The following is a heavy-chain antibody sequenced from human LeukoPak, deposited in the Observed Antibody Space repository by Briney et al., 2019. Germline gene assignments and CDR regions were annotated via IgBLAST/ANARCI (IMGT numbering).Heavy chain of an antibody. CDR2: INPNSGGT. CDR1: GYTFTGYY. CDR3: ASYYDSSGYYRGIDY. D-gene: IGHD3-22*01. J-gene: IGHJ4*02. V-gene: IGHV1-2*02. Sequence: ASVKVSCKASGYTFTGYYIHWVRQAPGQGLEWMGWINPNSGGTNYAQKFQGRVTMTRDTSISTAYMELSRLRSDDTAVYYCASYYDSSGYYRGIDYWGQGTLVTVSS.